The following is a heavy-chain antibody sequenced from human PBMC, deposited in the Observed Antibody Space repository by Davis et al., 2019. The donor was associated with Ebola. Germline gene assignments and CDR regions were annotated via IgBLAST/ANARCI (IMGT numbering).Heavy chain of an antibody. V-gene: IGHV4-34*01. J-gene: IGHJ4*02. CDR1: GGSFSGYY. Sequence: SETLSLTCTVSGGSFSGYYWSWIRQAPGKGLEWIGEINNSGRTNYNPSLKSRVTISVDASKKQFSLKLNSVTAADTAVYYCARGRYYYDSSGYWTYWGQGTLVTVSS. CDR3: ARGRYYYDSSGYWTY. D-gene: IGHD3-22*01. CDR2: INNSGRT.